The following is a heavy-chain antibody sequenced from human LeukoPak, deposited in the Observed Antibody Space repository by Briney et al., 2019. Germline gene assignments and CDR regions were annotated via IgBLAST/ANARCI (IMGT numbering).Heavy chain of an antibody. CDR2: ISSSSSYI. Sequence: GGSLRLSCAASGFTFSYYAMNWVRQAPGKGLEWVSSISSSSSYIYYTDSVKGRFTISRDNAKKSLYLQMNSLRAEDTAVYYCARDRADPDYGDYVFAYWGQGTLVTVSS. D-gene: IGHD4-17*01. CDR1: GFTFSYYA. CDR3: ARDRADPDYGDYVFAY. J-gene: IGHJ4*02. V-gene: IGHV3-21*01.